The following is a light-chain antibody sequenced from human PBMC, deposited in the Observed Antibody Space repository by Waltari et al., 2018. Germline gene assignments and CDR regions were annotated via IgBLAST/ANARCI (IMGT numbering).Light chain of an antibody. J-gene: IGKJ4*01. Sequence: DIQMTQSPSSLSASVGDRVTITCQASQDISNYLNWYQQKPGKAPKLLIYDASNLEQGVPSRFSGSGSGTDFTFTISSLQPEDIATYYCQQYDNLLLTFGGGTKVEIK. V-gene: IGKV1-33*01. CDR2: DAS. CDR1: QDISNY. CDR3: QQYDNLLLT.